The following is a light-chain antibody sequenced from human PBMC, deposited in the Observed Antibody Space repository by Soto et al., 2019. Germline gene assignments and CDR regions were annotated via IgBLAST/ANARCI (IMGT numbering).Light chain of an antibody. Sequence: DIQMAQSPSTLSASVGDRVTITCRASHSISSWLAWYQQKPGKAPKLLIYKASSLESGVPSRFSGSGSGTESTLTISSLQPDDFATYYCQQYWTFGQGTKVEIK. CDR1: HSISSW. CDR2: KAS. V-gene: IGKV1-5*03. CDR3: QQYWT. J-gene: IGKJ1*01.